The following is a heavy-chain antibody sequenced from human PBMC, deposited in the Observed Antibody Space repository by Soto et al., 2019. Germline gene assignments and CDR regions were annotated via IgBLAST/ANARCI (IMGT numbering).Heavy chain of an antibody. CDR1: GYTFITYA. V-gene: IGHV1-3*01. Sequence: QVQLVQSGAEVKKTGASVKVSCKASGYTFITYAIHWVRQAPGQRLEWMGRINGGNGNTKYSQKFQGRVTITRDTSASTAYMELSSLRSEDTAVYYCARDNGSGSYYPFDYWGQGPLVTVSS. CDR3: ARDNGSGSYYPFDY. D-gene: IGHD3-10*01. CDR2: INGGNGNT. J-gene: IGHJ4*02.